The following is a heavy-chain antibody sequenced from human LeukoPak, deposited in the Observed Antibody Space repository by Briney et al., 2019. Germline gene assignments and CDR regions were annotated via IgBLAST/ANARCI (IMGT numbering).Heavy chain of an antibody. D-gene: IGHD6-19*01. CDR1: GFTFSSYG. V-gene: IGHV3-30*03. CDR3: ARLGIAVAGMDY. J-gene: IGHJ4*02. Sequence: PGGSLRLSCAASGFTFSSYGMHWVRQAPGKGLEWVAVISYDGSNKYYADSVKGRFTISRDNSKNTLYLQMNSLRAEDTAVYYCARLGIAVAGMDYWGQGTLVTVSS. CDR2: ISYDGSNK.